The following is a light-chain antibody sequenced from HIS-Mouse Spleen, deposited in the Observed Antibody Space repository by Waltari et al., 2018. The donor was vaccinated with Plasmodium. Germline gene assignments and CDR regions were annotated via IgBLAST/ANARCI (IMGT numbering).Light chain of an antibody. J-gene: IGKJ1*01. Sequence: EIVLTQSPCTLSLSPGERATLSGRASQSVSSSYLAWYQQKPGQAPRLLIYGASSRATGIPDRFSGSGSGTDFTLTISRLEPEDFATYYCLQHNSYPPTFGQGTKVEIK. V-gene: IGKV3-20*01. CDR1: QSVSSSY. CDR2: GAS. CDR3: LQHNSYPPT.